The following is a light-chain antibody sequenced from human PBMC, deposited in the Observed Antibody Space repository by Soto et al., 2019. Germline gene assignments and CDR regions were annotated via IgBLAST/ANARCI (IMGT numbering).Light chain of an antibody. CDR3: QQYSSSWHT. J-gene: IGKJ2*01. Sequence: DLQMTQSPSTLSASVGDRVSITCRASQSISSGLAWYQQKPGKAPKLLIYKASSLESGVPSRFSGSGSGTEFTLTISSLQPDDFATYYCQQYSSSWHTFGQGTKLEIK. V-gene: IGKV1-5*03. CDR2: KAS. CDR1: QSISSG.